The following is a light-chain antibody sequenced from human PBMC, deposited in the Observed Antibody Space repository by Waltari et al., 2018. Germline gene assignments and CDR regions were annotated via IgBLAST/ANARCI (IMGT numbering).Light chain of an antibody. V-gene: IGLV1-40*01. J-gene: IGLJ3*02. CDR2: GSS. CDR1: GSNIGARHE. Sequence: QSVLTQPPSVSGAPGQRVTIPCTGSGSNIGARHEVPWDQRLPRAAPKLLIYGSSTRPLGVPDRFFGSTSGTSASLAITGLQAEDEADYYCQSYDTSLSVVFGGGTKLTVL. CDR3: QSYDTSLSVV.